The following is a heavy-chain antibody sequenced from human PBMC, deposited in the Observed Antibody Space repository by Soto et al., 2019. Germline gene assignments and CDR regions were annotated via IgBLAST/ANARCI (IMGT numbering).Heavy chain of an antibody. V-gene: IGHV3-15*01. D-gene: IGHD5-12*01. CDR3: TTVDIVTNYYYYYYMDV. CDR2: IKSKTDGGTT. CDR1: GFTFSNAW. Sequence: GGSLRLSCAASGFTFSNAWMSWVRQAPGKGLEWVGRIKSKTDGGTTDYAAPVKGRFTISRDDSKNTLYLQMNSLKTEDTAVYYCTTVDIVTNYYYYYYMDVWGKGTTVTVSS. J-gene: IGHJ6*03.